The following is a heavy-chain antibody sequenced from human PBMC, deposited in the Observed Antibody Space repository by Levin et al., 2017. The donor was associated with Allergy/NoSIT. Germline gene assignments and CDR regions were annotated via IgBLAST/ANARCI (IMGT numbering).Heavy chain of an antibody. V-gene: IGHV3-33*01. Sequence: GGSLRLSCAASGFTFSSHGMHWVRQAPGKGLEWVAVIWYDGSNKYYADSVKGRFTISRDNSKNTLYLQMNSLRAEDTAVYYCAGYGDGYGNSDLRYWGQGTLVTVSS. CDR1: GFTFSSHG. D-gene: IGHD5-24*01. J-gene: IGHJ4*02. CDR2: IWYDGSNK. CDR3: AGYGDGYGNSDLRY.